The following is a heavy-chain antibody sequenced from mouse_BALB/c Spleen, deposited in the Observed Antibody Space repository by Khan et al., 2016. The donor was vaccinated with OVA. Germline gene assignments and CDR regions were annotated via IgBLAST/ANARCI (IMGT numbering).Heavy chain of an antibody. V-gene: IGHV4-1*02. Sequence: EVQLLESGGGLVQPGGSLELSCAASGFDFSRYYLSWVRQAPGKGLEWIGEINPESSTMNYTPSLKDKFIISRDNAKNTLYLQMSKVKSEDTALYYCARAGFFALDYWGQGTSVTVSS. CDR3: ARAGFFALDY. CDR1: GFDFSRYY. J-gene: IGHJ4*01. CDR2: INPESSTM.